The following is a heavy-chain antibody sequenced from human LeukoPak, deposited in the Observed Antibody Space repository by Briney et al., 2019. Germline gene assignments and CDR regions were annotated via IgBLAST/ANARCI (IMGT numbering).Heavy chain of an antibody. J-gene: IGHJ5*02. CDR3: ATEVHSSSWFPDNWFDP. CDR1: GYTFTGYY. CDR2: INPNSGGT. Sequence: ASVKVSCKASGYTFTGYYMHWVRQAPGQGLEWMGWINPNSGGTNYAQKYQGRVTMTRDTSISTAYMELSRLRSDDTAVYYCATEVHSSSWFPDNWFDPWGQGTLVTVSS. V-gene: IGHV1-2*02. D-gene: IGHD6-13*01.